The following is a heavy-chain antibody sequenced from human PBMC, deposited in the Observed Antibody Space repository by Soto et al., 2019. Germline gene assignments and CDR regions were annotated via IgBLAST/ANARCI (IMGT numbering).Heavy chain of an antibody. J-gene: IGHJ6*02. D-gene: IGHD1-1*01. CDR2: IYPGDSDT. CDR1: GYSFTSYW. V-gene: IGHV5-51*01. CDR3: ARRRSNWNLYYYYGMDV. Sequence: PGESLKISCKGSGYSFTSYWIGWVRQMPGKGLEWMGIIYPGDSDTRYSPSFQGQVTISADKSISTAYLQWSSLKASDTAMYYCARRRSNWNLYYYYGMDVWGQGTTVTVSS.